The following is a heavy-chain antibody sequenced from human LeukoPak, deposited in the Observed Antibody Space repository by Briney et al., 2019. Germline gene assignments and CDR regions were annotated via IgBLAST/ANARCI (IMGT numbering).Heavy chain of an antibody. D-gene: IGHD1-26*01. CDR3: AKGLSGSYDSGYFDY. Sequence: PGRSLRLSCAASGFTFDDYAMHWVRQAPGKGLEWVSGISWNSGSIGYADSVKGRFTISRDNAKNSLYLQMNSLRAEDMALYYCAKGLSGSYDSGYFDYWGQGTLVTVSS. CDR1: GFTFDDYA. V-gene: IGHV3-9*03. CDR2: ISWNSGSI. J-gene: IGHJ4*02.